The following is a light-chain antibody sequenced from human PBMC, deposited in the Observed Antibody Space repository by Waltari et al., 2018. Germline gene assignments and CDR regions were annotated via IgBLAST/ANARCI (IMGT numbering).Light chain of an antibody. Sequence: QTVVTQEPSFSVSPGGTVTLTCGLSSGSVSTSYYPSWYQQTPGQAPRTLIYSTNTRCSGVPDRFSGSILGNKAALTITGAQADDDSDYYCLLYISSDIWVFGGGTKLTVL. CDR1: SGSVSTSYY. CDR3: LLYISSDIWV. V-gene: IGLV8-61*01. CDR2: STN. J-gene: IGLJ3*02.